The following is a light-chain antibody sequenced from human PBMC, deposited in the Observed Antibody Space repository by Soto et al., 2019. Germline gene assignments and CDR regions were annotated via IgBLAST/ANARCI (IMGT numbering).Light chain of an antibody. CDR2: AAS. J-gene: IGKJ1*01. CDR1: QTITNY. CDR3: QQYNSYSEA. V-gene: IGKV1-5*01. Sequence: DIQRTHSPSSLSASVGDGVTITCRASQTITNYVNWYQQKPGGAPKLLIYAASNLQSGVPSRFSGSGSGTEFTLTISSLQPDDFATYYCQQYNSYSEAFGQGTKVDIK.